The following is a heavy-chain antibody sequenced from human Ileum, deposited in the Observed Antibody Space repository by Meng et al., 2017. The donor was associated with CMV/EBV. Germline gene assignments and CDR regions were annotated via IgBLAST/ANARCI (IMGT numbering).Heavy chain of an antibody. CDR2: IYWDDDK. V-gene: IGHV2-5*02. J-gene: IGHJ4*02. Sequence: QITVQASGPTLEKPTQTLTLTCTFSGFSLSTSGVGVGWIRQPPGKALEWLAVIYWDDDKSCSPSLKSRLTITKDTSKKQVVLTMTNMDPVDTATYYCAHGNYKSSAYYYDYWGQGTLVTVSS. CDR1: GFSLSTSGVG. CDR3: AHGNYKSSAYYYDY. D-gene: IGHD3-22*01.